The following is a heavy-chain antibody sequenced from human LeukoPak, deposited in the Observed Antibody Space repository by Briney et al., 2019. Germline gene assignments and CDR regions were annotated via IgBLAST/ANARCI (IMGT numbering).Heavy chain of an antibody. Sequence: GGSLRPSCAASGFTVSSNYMSWVRQAPGKGLEWVSVIYSGGSTYYADSVKGRFTISRDNSKNTLYLQMNSLRAEDTAVYYCARGNYYDSSGYSPADYWGQGTLVTVSS. D-gene: IGHD3-22*01. CDR3: ARGNYYDSSGYSPADY. CDR2: IYSGGST. J-gene: IGHJ4*02. V-gene: IGHV3-66*01. CDR1: GFTVSSNY.